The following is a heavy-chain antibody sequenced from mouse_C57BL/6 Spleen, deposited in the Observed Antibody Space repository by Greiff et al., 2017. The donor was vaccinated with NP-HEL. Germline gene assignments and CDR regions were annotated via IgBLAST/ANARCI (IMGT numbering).Heavy chain of an antibody. Sequence: QVQLQQPGAELVMPGASVKLSCKASGYTFTSYWMHWVKQRPGQGLEWIGEIDPSDSYTNYNQKFKGKSTLTVDKSSSTAYMQLSSLTSEDSAVYYCARDGTNEAMDYWGQGTSVTVSS. CDR2: IDPSDSYT. CDR3: ARDGTNEAMDY. J-gene: IGHJ4*01. CDR1: GYTFTSYW. V-gene: IGHV1-69*01. D-gene: IGHD2-14*01.